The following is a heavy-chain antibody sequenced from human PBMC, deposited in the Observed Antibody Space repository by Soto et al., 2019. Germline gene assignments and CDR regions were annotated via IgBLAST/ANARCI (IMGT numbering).Heavy chain of an antibody. Sequence: ASVKVSCXASGYTFTSYGISWVRQAPGQGLEWMGWISAYNGNTNYAQKLQGRVTMTTDTSTSTAYMELRSLRSDDTAVYYCARSQGPIVVVPAAMKFAYWGQGTLVTVSS. D-gene: IGHD2-2*01. CDR1: GYTFTSYG. J-gene: IGHJ4*02. V-gene: IGHV1-18*01. CDR3: ARSQGPIVVVPAAMKFAY. CDR2: ISAYNGNT.